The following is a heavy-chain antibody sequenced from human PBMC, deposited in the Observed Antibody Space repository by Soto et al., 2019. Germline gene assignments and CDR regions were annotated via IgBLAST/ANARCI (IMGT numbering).Heavy chain of an antibody. Sequence: SETLSLTCTVSGGSISSYYWSWIRQPPGKGLEWIGYIYYSGSTNYNPSLKSRVTISVDTSKNQFSLKLSSVTAADTAVYYCARECGGSYADYWGQGTLVTVSS. J-gene: IGHJ4*02. D-gene: IGHD1-26*01. CDR3: ARECGGSYADY. V-gene: IGHV4-59*12. CDR2: IYYSGST. CDR1: GGSISSYY.